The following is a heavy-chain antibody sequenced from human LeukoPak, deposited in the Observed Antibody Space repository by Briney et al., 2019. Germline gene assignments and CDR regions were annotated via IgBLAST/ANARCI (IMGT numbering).Heavy chain of an antibody. D-gene: IGHD1-26*01. J-gene: IGHJ4*02. V-gene: IGHV3-30-3*01. CDR1: GFTFSSYA. Sequence: GGSLRLSGAASGFTFSSYAMHWVRRAPGKGLEWVAVISYDGSNKYYADSVKGRFTISRDNSKNTLYLQMNSLRAEDTAVYYCARPGYAPLGGIVGAPYYFDYWGQGTLVTVSS. CDR3: ARPGYAPLGGIVGAPYYFDY. CDR2: ISYDGSNK.